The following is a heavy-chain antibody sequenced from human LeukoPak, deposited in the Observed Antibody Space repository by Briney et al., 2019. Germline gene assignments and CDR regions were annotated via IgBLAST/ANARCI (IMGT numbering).Heavy chain of an antibody. J-gene: IGHJ4*02. CDR2: IYYSGSA. V-gene: IGHV4-59*01. CDR1: NGSMSSYF. D-gene: IGHD3-22*01. CDR3: ARAAARDYYYDSSGYYDY. Sequence: PSETLSLTSTVSNGSMSSYFWSWIRQPPGKGLEWIGYIYYSGSANFNPSLKSRVTISVDTSKNQFSLKLSSVTAADTAVYYCARAAARDYYYDSSGYYDYWGQGTLVTVSS.